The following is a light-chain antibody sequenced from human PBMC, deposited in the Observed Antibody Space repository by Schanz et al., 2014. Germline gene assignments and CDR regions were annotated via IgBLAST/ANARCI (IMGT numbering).Light chain of an antibody. J-gene: IGLJ3*02. CDR3: CSYAGSLWV. Sequence: QSALTQPASVSGSPGQSITISCTGTSSDIGGRAYVSWYQQHPGKAPKLMIYEGSKRPSGVSNRFSGSKSGNTASLTISGLQAEDEADYYCCSYAGSLWVFGGGTKLTVL. V-gene: IGLV2-23*01. CDR2: EGS. CDR1: SSDIGGRAY.